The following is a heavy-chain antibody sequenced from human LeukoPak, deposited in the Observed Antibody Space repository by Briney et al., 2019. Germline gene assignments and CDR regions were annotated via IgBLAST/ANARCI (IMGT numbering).Heavy chain of an antibody. CDR2: IYYTGST. CDR3: ARHRAYSSSSPFDY. V-gene: IGHV4-59*08. Sequence: PSETLSLTCSVSGGSISSLYWSWIRQPPGKGLEWIGYIYYTGSTNYNPSLKSRVTMFVDMSKNQFSLRLSSVTAADTAVYDCARHRAYSSSSPFDYWGQGTLVTVSS. J-gene: IGHJ4*02. D-gene: IGHD6-6*01. CDR1: GGSISSLY.